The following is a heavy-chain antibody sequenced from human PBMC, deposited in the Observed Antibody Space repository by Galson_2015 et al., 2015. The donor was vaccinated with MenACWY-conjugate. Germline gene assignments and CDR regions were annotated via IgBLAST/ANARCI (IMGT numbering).Heavy chain of an antibody. CDR3: VRAEGWLRSAFDL. V-gene: IGHV3-30*10. CDR2: VSYDASSR. Sequence: SLRLSCAASGFRFSSYTFYWVRQSPGKGLEWVAVVSYDASSRYYRDSVQGRFTISRDKPKNTVSLQMSSLGPEDSAVYYCVRAEGWLRSAFDLWGQGTMVTVSS. CDR1: GFRFSSYT. J-gene: IGHJ3*01. D-gene: IGHD5-12*01.